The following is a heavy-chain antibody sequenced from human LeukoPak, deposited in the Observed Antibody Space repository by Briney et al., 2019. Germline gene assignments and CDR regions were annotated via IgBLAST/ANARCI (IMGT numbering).Heavy chain of an antibody. CDR2: IRYDGSNK. D-gene: IGHD2-15*01. V-gene: IGHV3-30*02. CDR3: EVAAPFDY. J-gene: IGHJ4*02. Sequence: GGSLRLPCAASGFTFSSYGMHWVRQAPGKGLEWVAFIRYDGSNKYYADSVKGRFTISRDNSKNTLYLQMNSLRAEDTAVYYCEVAAPFDYWGQGTLVTVSS. CDR1: GFTFSSYG.